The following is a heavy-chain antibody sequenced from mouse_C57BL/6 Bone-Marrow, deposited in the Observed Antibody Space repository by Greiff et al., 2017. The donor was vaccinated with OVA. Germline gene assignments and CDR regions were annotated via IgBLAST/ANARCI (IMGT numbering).Heavy chain of an antibody. V-gene: IGHV5-4*01. CDR3: ARGDYGSSYGFDY. J-gene: IGHJ2*01. D-gene: IGHD1-1*01. Sequence: EVQVVESGGGLVKPGGSLKLSCEASGFTFSSYAMSWVRQTPEKRLEWVATISDGGSYTYYPDNVKGRFTISRDNAKNNLYLQMSHLKSEDTAMYYCARGDYGSSYGFDYWGQGTTLTVSS. CDR1: GFTFSSYA. CDR2: ISDGGSYT.